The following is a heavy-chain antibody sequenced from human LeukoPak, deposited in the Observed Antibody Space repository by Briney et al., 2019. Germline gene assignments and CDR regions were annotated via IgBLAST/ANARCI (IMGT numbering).Heavy chain of an antibody. V-gene: IGHV4-34*01. CDR1: GGSFSHYY. J-gene: IGHJ4*02. CDR3: ARGRRGYSYGSFGY. Sequence: PSETLSLTCAVYGGSFSHYYWSWIRQPPGKGLEWIGEINHSGSTNYNPSLKSRVTISVDTSKNQFSLKLSSVTAADTAVYYCARGRRGYSYGSFGYWGQGTLVTVSS. D-gene: IGHD5-18*01. CDR2: INHSGST.